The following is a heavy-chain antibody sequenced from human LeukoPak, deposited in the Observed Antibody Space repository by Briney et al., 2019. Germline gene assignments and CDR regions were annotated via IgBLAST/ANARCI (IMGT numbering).Heavy chain of an antibody. V-gene: IGHV3-23*01. CDR2: ISGSGGST. D-gene: IGHD6-19*01. J-gene: IGHJ4*02. CDR3: AKVRSSGWYYFDY. CDR1: GFTFSSYA. Sequence: PGGSLRLSCAASGFTFSSYAMSWVRQAPGKGPEWVSAISGSGGSTYYADSVKGRLTISSDNSKNTLYLQMTSLRAEDTAVYYCAKVRSSGWYYFDYWGQGTLVTVSS.